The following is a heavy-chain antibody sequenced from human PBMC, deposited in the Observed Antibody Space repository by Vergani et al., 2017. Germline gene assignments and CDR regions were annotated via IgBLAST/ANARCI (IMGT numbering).Heavy chain of an antibody. J-gene: IGHJ4*02. V-gene: IGHV4-61*02. CDR1: GESIRGGSHY. Sequence: QVKLQESGPGLLKPSQTLSLTCTVSGESIRGGSHYWSWIRQPAGKGPEWIGHIHTGGSTDLNPSFKSRVSISVDTSKSQFSLKLNSVTVADTAVYYCARSRPYCTSGSCPAIWGQGTLVTVSS. D-gene: IGHD2-15*01. CDR3: ARSRPYCTSGSCPAI. CDR2: IHTGGST.